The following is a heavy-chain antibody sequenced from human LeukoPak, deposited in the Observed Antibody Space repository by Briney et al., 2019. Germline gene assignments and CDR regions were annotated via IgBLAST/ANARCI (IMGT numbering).Heavy chain of an antibody. V-gene: IGHV3-9*03. CDR1: GFTFDDYA. Sequence: QSGGSLRLSCAASGFTFDDYAMHWVRQAPGKSLEWVSGISWNSGSIGYADSVKGRFTISRDNAKNSLYLQMNSLRAEDMALYYCAEDSDQAVAGMDFDYWGQGTLVTVSS. CDR3: AEDSDQAVAGMDFDY. CDR2: ISWNSGSI. D-gene: IGHD6-19*01. J-gene: IGHJ4*02.